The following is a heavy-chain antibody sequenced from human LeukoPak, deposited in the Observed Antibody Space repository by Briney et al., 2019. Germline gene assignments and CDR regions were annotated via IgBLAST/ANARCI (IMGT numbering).Heavy chain of an antibody. CDR1: GGSFSGYY. J-gene: IGHJ4*02. Sequence: PSETLSLTCAVYGGSFSGYYWSWIRQPPGKGLEWLGEINHCGSTNYNPSLKSRVTISVDTSKNQFSLKLSSVTAADTAVYYCARVRRIAAAAIFTKTLDYWGQGTLVTVSS. V-gene: IGHV4-34*01. CDR3: ARVRRIAAAAIFTKTLDY. CDR2: INHCGST. D-gene: IGHD6-13*01.